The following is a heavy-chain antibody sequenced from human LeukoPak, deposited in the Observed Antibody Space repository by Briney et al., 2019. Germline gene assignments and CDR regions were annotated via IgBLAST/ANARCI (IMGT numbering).Heavy chain of an antibody. Sequence: SETLSLTCTVSGGSISSYYWSWIRQPPGKGLEWIGYIYYSGSTNYNPSLKSRVTISVDTSKNQFSLKLSSVTAADTAVYYCARQSAYYYDSSGYYYGDDYWGQGTLVTVSS. J-gene: IGHJ4*02. D-gene: IGHD3-22*01. V-gene: IGHV4-59*08. CDR3: ARQSAYYYDSSGYYYGDDY. CDR2: IYYSGST. CDR1: GGSISSYY.